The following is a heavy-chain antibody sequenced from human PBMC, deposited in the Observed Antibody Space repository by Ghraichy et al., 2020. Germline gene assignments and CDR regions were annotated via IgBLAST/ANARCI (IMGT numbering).Heavy chain of an antibody. Sequence: ETLSLTCAASGLIFSNAWMSWVRQAPGKGLEWVGRIKSKTDGGTTDYAAPVKGRFTISRDDSKNTLYLQMNSLKTEDTAVYYCTTSGYSYGYLVDYWGQGTLVTVSS. V-gene: IGHV3-15*01. J-gene: IGHJ4*02. D-gene: IGHD5-18*01. CDR3: TTSGYSYGYLVDY. CDR2: IKSKTDGGTT. CDR1: GLIFSNAW.